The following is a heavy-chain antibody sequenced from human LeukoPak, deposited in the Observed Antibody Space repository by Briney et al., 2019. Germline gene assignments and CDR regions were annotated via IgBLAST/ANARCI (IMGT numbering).Heavy chain of an antibody. Sequence: PGRSPRLSCAASGFTFSSYAMHWVRQAPGKGLEWVAVISYDGSNKYYADSVKGRFTISRDNSKNTLYLQMNSLRAEDTAVYYCARDPGGSYTFDYWGQGTLVTVSS. CDR3: ARDPGGSYTFDY. CDR2: ISYDGSNK. V-gene: IGHV3-30-3*01. CDR1: GFTFSSYA. D-gene: IGHD1-26*01. J-gene: IGHJ4*02.